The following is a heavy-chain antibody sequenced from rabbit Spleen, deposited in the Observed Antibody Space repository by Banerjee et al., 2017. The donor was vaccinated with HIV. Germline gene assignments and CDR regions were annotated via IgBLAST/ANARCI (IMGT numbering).Heavy chain of an antibody. D-gene: IGHD1-1*01. V-gene: IGHV1S40*01. CDR1: GFSFSSRYY. CDR2: INTITGKS. Sequence: QSLEESGGDLVKPGASLTLTCTASGFSFSSRYYMCWVRQAPGKGLEWIACINTITGKSVYASWAKGRFIMSRTSSTTVTLQMTSLTAADTATYFCARDLVAVIGWNFNLWGPGTLVTVS. J-gene: IGHJ4*01. CDR3: ARDLVAVIGWNFNL.